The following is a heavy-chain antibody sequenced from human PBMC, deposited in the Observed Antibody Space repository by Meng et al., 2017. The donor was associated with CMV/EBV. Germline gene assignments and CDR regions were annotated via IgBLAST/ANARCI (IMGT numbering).Heavy chain of an antibody. CDR2: IYHSGST. V-gene: IGHV4-38-2*02. J-gene: IGHJ4*02. Sequence: ESLKISCTVSGYSISSGYYWGWIRQPPGKGLEWIGSIYHSGSTYYNPSLKSRVTISVDTSKNQFSLKLSSVTAADTAVYYCASEWGGIVVVPAAMGIDYWGQGTLVTVSS. CDR1: GYSISSGYY. D-gene: IGHD2-2*01. CDR3: ASEWGGIVVVPAAMGIDY.